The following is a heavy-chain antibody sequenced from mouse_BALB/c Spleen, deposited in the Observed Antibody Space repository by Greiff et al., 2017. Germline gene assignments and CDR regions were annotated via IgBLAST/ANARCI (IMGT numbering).Heavy chain of an antibody. J-gene: IGHJ4*01. CDR3: ARSITTRAMDY. D-gene: IGHD2-4*01. CDR2: INPSNGRT. Sequence: VQLQQPGAELVKPGASVKLSCKASGYTFTSYWMHWVKQRPGQGLEWIGEINPSNGRTNYNEKFKSKATLTVDKSSSTAYMQLSSLTSEDSAVYYCARSITTRAMDYWGQGTSVTVSS. CDR1: GYTFTSYW. V-gene: IGHV1S81*02.